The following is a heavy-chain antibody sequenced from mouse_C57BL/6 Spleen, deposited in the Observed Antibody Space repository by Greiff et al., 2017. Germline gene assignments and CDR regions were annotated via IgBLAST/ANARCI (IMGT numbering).Heavy chain of an antibody. CDR1: GFNFSDYG. CDR2: ISNLAYSI. Sequence: EVKLVESGGGLVQPGGSLKLSCAASGFNFSDYGMAWVRQAPRKGPEWVAFISNLAYSIYYADTVPGRFTISRENAKNTLYLEMGRLRSEDTAMYYWARRASYGDWCFEVWGTGTTVTVSS. V-gene: IGHV5-15*01. D-gene: IGHD1-1*02. CDR3: ARRASYGDWCFEV. J-gene: IGHJ1*03.